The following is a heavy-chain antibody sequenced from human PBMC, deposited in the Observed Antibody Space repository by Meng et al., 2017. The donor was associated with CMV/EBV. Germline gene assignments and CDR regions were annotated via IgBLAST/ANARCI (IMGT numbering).Heavy chain of an antibody. CDR3: ARVVGDVVVPAATQYYFDY. D-gene: IGHD2-2*01. J-gene: IGHJ4*02. CDR1: GYSISSGYY. Sequence: SETLSLTCTVSGYSISSGYYWGWIRQPPGKGLEWIGSIYHSGSTYYNPSLKSRVTISVDTSKNQFSLKLSSVTAADTAVYYCARVVGDVVVPAATQYYFDYWGQGTLVTVSS. CDR2: IYHSGST. V-gene: IGHV4-38-2*02.